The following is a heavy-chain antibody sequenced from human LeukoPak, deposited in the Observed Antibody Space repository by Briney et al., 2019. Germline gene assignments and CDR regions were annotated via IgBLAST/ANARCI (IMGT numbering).Heavy chain of an antibody. D-gene: IGHD3-9*01. Sequence: GGSLRLSCAASGFTFDDYAMHWVRQAPGKGLEWVSGISWNSGSIGYADSVKGRFTISRDNAKNSLYLQMNRLRAEDTALYYCAKALPDILTGYYSPDAFDIWGQGTMVTVSS. V-gene: IGHV3-9*01. J-gene: IGHJ3*02. CDR2: ISWNSGSI. CDR3: AKALPDILTGYYSPDAFDI. CDR1: GFTFDDYA.